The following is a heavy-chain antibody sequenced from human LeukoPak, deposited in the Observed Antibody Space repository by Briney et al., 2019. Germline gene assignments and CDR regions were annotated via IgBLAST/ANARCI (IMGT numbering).Heavy chain of an antibody. CDR3: ARDHSSWEEYYFDY. CDR2: ISYDGSNK. D-gene: IGHD1-26*01. Sequence: GRSLRLSCAASGFTFSSYAMHWVRQAPGKGLEWVAVISYDGSNKYYADSVKGRFTISRDNSKNTLYLQMNSLRAEDTAVYYCARDHSSWEEYYFDYWGKGTLVTVSS. J-gene: IGHJ4*02. CDR1: GFTFSSYA. V-gene: IGHV3-30*01.